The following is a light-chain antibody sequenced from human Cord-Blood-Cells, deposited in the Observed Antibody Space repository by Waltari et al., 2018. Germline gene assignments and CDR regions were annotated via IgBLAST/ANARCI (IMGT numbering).Light chain of an antibody. CDR3: SSYTSSSTWV. CDR1: SSDVGGYHY. J-gene: IGLJ3*02. CDR2: DVS. Sequence: QSALTQPASVSGSPGQSITISCTGTSSDVGGYHYVSWYQQHPGKAPKLMLYDVSNRHSGVSNRFSGSKSGNTASLTISGLQAEDEADYYCSSYTSSSTWVFGGGTKLTVL. V-gene: IGLV2-14*01.